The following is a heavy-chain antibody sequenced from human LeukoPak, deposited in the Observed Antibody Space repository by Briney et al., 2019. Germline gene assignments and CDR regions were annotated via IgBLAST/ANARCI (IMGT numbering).Heavy chain of an antibody. Sequence: ASVKVSCKASGYTFTSYAMHWVRQAPGQRLEWMGWINAGNGNTKYSQEFQGRVTITRNTSISTAYMELSSLRSEDTAVYYCAKDRGSSGVMDDYWGQGTLVTVSS. CDR1: GYTFTSYA. D-gene: IGHD6-25*01. V-gene: IGHV1-3*03. J-gene: IGHJ4*02. CDR3: AKDRGSSGVMDDY. CDR2: INAGNGNT.